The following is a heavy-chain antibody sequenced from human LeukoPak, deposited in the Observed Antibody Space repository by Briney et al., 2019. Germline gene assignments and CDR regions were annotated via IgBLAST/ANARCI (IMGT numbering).Heavy chain of an antibody. J-gene: IGHJ5*02. CDR3: ARVSGWYGKMDWFDP. V-gene: IGHV4-39*07. Sequence: PSETLSLTCTVSGGSISSSSYYWGWIRQPPRKGLEWIGSIYYSGSTYYNPSLKSRVTISVDTSKNQFSLKLSSVTAADTAVYYCARVSGWYGKMDWFDPWGQGTLVTVSS. CDR2: IYYSGST. CDR1: GGSISSSSYY. D-gene: IGHD6-19*01.